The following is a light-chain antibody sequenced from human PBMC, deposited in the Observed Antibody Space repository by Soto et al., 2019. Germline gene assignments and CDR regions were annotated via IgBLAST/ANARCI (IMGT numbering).Light chain of an antibody. CDR3: QQYNIYSWT. Sequence: DIQMTQSPPTLSASVGDRVTITCRASQSIHTWLAWYQQKPGKAPNLLIYNASNLETGVPSRFSGSGSGTEFTLTISSLQPDDFATYYCQQYNIYSWTFGQGTKVEIK. V-gene: IGKV1-5*03. CDR2: NAS. CDR1: QSIHTW. J-gene: IGKJ1*01.